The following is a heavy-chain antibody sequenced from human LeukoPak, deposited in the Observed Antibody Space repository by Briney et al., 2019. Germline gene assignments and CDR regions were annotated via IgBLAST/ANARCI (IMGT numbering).Heavy chain of an antibody. V-gene: IGHV6-1*01. CDR1: GDSVSSNSAA. CDR2: TYYRSKWYY. CDR3: ARVKMLWFGESPYYYYGMDV. D-gene: IGHD3-10*01. Sequence: QTLSFTCAISGDSVSSNSAAWNWIRQSPSRGLEWLGRTYYRSKWYYDYTLSVKSRITINPDTSKNQFSLQLNSVTPEDTAVYYCARVKMLWFGESPYYYYGMDVWGQGTTVTVSS. J-gene: IGHJ6*02.